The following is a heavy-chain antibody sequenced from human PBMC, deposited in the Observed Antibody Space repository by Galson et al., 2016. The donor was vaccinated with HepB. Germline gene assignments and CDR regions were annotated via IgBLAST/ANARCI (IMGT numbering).Heavy chain of an antibody. V-gene: IGHV3-48*02. Sequence: LRLSCAASGFTFSNYVMNWVRQAPVKGLAWVSYISASSGSTYYADSVRGRLTISRVNAKNSLYLQMNSLRDEDTAVYYCARHSYLHAGAMDVGGQGTTVTVSS. CDR1: GFTFSNYV. CDR2: ISASSGST. D-gene: IGHD2-2*01. J-gene: IGHJ6*02. CDR3: ARHSYLHAGAMDV.